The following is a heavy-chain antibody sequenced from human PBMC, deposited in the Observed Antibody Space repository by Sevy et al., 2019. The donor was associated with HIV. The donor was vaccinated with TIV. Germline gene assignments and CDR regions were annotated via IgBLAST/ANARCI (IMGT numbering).Heavy chain of an antibody. J-gene: IGHJ4*02. Sequence: LRLSCAASGFTFSSYWMHWVRQAPGKGLVWVSRINSDGSSTSYADSVKGRFTISRDNAKNTLYLQMNSLIAEDTAVYYCARDLEVPYASSGDDLNYWGQGTLVTVSS. CDR2: INSDGSST. V-gene: IGHV3-74*01. D-gene: IGHD3-22*01. CDR1: GFTFSSYW. CDR3: ARDLEVPYASSGDDLNY.